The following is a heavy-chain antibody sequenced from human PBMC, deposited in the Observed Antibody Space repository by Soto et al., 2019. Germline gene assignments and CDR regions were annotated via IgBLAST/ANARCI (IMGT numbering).Heavy chain of an antibody. V-gene: IGHV1-69*01. J-gene: IGHJ5*02. CDR2: IIPIFGTA. CDR1: GGTFSSYA. CDR3: ARDEVFWSSSSDVGWFDP. Sequence: QVQLVQSGAEVKKPGSSVKVSCKASGGTFSSYAISWVRQAPGQGLEWMGGIIPIFGTANYEQKFQCRVTLTADESTSTAYMELSSLRSEDTAVYYCARDEVFWSSSSDVGWFDPWGQGTLVTVSS. D-gene: IGHD6-6*01.